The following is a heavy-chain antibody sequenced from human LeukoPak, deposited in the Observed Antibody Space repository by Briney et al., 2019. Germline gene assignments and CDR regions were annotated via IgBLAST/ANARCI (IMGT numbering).Heavy chain of an antibody. J-gene: IGHJ4*02. D-gene: IGHD3-9*01. CDR1: GYTFTSYG. Sequence: GASVKVSCKASGYTFTSYGISWVRQGPGQGLERMGWISAYNGNTNYAQKLQGRVTMTTDTSTSTAYMELRSLRSEDTAVYYCARTKKMGITIFWLLIDYWGQGTLVTVSS. V-gene: IGHV1-18*01. CDR2: ISAYNGNT. CDR3: ARTKKMGITIFWLLIDY.